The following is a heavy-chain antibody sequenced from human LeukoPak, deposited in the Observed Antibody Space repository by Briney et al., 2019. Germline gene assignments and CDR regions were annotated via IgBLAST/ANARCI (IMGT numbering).Heavy chain of an antibody. CDR1: GDSIGSSSYC. V-gene: IGHV4-39*01. J-gene: IGHJ6*03. CDR3: ATLTDYCSYLAG. CDR2: MYYRGSR. Sequence: PSETLSLTCTISGDSIGSSSYCWGWIRPAPGKGLEWIGSMYYRGSRPYSPSLKRRVTLSFDPSNNRFSLKLNSVTAAGTAGYYCATLTDYCSYLAGWRKGTTVTVPS.